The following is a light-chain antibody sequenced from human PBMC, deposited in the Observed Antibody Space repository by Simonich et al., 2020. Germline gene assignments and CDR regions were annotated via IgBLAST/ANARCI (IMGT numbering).Light chain of an antibody. J-gene: IGKJ1*01. CDR3: QQYYSTPWT. Sequence: EIVLTQSPATLSLSPGERATLSCRASQRGSSYLAWYQQKPGQAPRLLIYDASNRATGIPARFSGSGSGTDFTLTISSMQSEDFAVYYCQQYYSTPWTFGQGTKVEIK. V-gene: IGKV3-11*01. CDR2: DAS. CDR1: QRGSSY.